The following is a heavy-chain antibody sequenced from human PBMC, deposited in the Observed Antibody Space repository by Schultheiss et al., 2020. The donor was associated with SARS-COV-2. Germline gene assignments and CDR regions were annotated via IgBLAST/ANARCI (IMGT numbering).Heavy chain of an antibody. J-gene: IGHJ6*02. V-gene: IGHV3-23*01. Sequence: GGSLRLSCAASGFTFSSYAMSWVRQAPGKGLEWVSCISSSSIRYHADSVKGRFTISRDNSKNTLYLQINSLRAEDTAVYYCTRHDRSFSSSGYYYYGMDVWGQGTTVTVSS. CDR2: ISSSSIR. CDR1: GFTFSSYA. CDR3: TRHDRSFSSSGYYYYGMDV. D-gene: IGHD6-6*01.